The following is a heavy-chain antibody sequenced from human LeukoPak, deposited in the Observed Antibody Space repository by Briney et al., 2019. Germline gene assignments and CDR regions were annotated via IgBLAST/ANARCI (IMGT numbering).Heavy chain of an antibody. D-gene: IGHD2-15*01. V-gene: IGHV4-34*01. CDR1: GASFTGYY. Sequence: SETLSLTCAVYGASFTGYYRSWFRQPPGKGLEWIGEINHSGGTNYNPSLKSRVTISLDTSNNQFSLKLNSVTAADTAVYYCARLLPLQGGDVWGQGTTVTVSS. CDR3: ARLLPLQGGDV. J-gene: IGHJ6*02. CDR2: INHSGGT.